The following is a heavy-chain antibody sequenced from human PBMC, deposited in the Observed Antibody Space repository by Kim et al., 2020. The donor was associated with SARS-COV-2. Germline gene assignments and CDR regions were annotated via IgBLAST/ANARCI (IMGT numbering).Heavy chain of an antibody. J-gene: IGHJ6*02. CDR2: IWYDGSNK. Sequence: GGSLRLSCAASGFTFSSYGMHWVRQAPGKGLEWVAVIWYDGSNKYYADSVKGRFTISRDNSKNTLYLQMNSLRAEDTAVYYCARGTAMVDGWGTYYYYGMDVWGQGTTVTVSS. V-gene: IGHV3-33*01. D-gene: IGHD5-18*01. CDR3: ARGTAMVDGWGTYYYYGMDV. CDR1: GFTFSSYG.